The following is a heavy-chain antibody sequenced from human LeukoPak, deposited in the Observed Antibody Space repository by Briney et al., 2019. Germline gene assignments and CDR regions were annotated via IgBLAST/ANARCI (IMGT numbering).Heavy chain of an antibody. J-gene: IGHJ5*02. CDR2: ISSSSSYI. CDR1: GFTFSSYT. D-gene: IGHD2-2*01. CDR3: ARDGCSSTSCYRGWFDP. V-gene: IGHV3-21*01. Sequence: GGSLRLSCAASGFTFSSYTMNWVRQAPGKGLEWVSSISSSSSYIYYADSVKGRFTISRDNAKNSLYLQMNSLRAEDTAVYYCARDGCSSTSCYRGWFDPWGQGTLVTVSS.